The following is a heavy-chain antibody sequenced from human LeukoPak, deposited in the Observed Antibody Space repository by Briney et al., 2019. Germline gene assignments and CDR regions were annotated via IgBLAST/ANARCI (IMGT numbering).Heavy chain of an antibody. J-gene: IGHJ4*02. CDR3: ARGGGIVGASDY. D-gene: IGHD1-26*01. CDR1: GGSFSGYY. Sequence: SETLSLTCAVYGGSFSGYYWSWIRQPPGKGLEWIGEINHSGSTNYNPSLKSRVTISVDTSKNQFSLKLSSVTAADTAVYYCARGGGIVGASDYWGQGALVTVSS. V-gene: IGHV4-34*01. CDR2: INHSGST.